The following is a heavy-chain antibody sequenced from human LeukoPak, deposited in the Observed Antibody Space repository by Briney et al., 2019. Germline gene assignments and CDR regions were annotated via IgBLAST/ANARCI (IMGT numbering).Heavy chain of an antibody. CDR1: GFTFSSYG. Sequence: AGGSLRLSCAASGFTFSSYGMHWVRQAPGKGLEWVAFIRYDGSNKYYADSVKGRFTISRDNSKNTLYLQMNSLRAEDTAVYYCAGDIVVVVAATYDDYWGQGTLVTVSS. CDR3: AGDIVVVVAATYDDY. J-gene: IGHJ4*02. CDR2: IRYDGSNK. D-gene: IGHD2-15*01. V-gene: IGHV3-30*02.